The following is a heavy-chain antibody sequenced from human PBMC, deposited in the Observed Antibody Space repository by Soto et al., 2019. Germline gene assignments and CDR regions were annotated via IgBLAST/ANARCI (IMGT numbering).Heavy chain of an antibody. Sequence: SQTLSLPCAISGDSVSSNSAAWNWIRQSPSRGLEWLGRTYYRSKWYNDYAVSVKSRITINPDTSKNQFSLQLNSVTPEDTAVYYCARDQQYSSSSWGDYYYYGMDVWGQGTTVTVSS. CDR1: GDSVSSNSAA. CDR3: ARDQQYSSSSWGDYYYYGMDV. J-gene: IGHJ6*02. V-gene: IGHV6-1*01. D-gene: IGHD6-6*01. CDR2: TYYRSKWYN.